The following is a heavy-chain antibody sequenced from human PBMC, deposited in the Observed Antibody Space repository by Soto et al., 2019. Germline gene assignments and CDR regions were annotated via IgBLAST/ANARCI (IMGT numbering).Heavy chain of an antibody. CDR3: ARVAGYGDYRFAY. CDR2: LSTSSGYT. V-gene: IGHV3-11*06. Sequence: GGSLRLSCAASGFTFSDYYMSWIRQAPGKGLEWVSSLSTSSGYTTYADSVKGRFTISRDNAKNSVFLQMNSLRAEDTAVYYCARVAGYGDYRFAYWGKGPLVTVSS. J-gene: IGHJ4*02. D-gene: IGHD4-17*01. CDR1: GFTFSDYY.